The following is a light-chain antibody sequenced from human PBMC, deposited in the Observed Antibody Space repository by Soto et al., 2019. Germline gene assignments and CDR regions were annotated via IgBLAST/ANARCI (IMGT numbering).Light chain of an antibody. CDR1: QGISNY. CDR3: QKYNGAPWT. CDR2: ASS. J-gene: IGKJ1*01. Sequence: DIQMTQSPSSLSASVGDRVTITCRASQGISNYSAWYQQKPGKVPKLLIYASSTLQPGVPSRFIGSGSATDFTLTTSSLQPEDVPTYYCQKYNGAPWTFGQGNKVEIE. V-gene: IGKV1-27*01.